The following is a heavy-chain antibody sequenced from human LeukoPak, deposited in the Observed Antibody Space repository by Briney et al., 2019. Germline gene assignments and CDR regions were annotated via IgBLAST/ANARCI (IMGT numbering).Heavy chain of an antibody. CDR2: IYSGGST. Sequence: GGSLRLSCAASGFTVSSNYMSWVRQAPGKGLEWVSVIYSGGSTYYADSVKGQFTISRDNSKNTLYLQMNSLRAEDTAVYYCATASSGLLYFDYWGQGTLVTVSS. CDR1: GFTVSSNY. D-gene: IGHD1-26*01. J-gene: IGHJ4*02. CDR3: ATASSGLLYFDY. V-gene: IGHV3-53*01.